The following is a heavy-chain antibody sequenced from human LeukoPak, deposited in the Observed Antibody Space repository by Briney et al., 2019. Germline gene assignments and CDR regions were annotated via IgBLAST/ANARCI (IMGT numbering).Heavy chain of an antibody. CDR2: ISGSGGST. D-gene: IGHD3-10*01. J-gene: IGHJ4*02. Sequence: GGTLRLSCAASGFTFSSYGMSWVRRAPGKGLKWVSAISGSGGSTYYADSVKGRFTISRDNSKNTLYLQMNSLRAEDTAVYYCAKEYFGAFDYWGQGTLVTVSS. CDR1: GFTFSSYG. V-gene: IGHV3-23*01. CDR3: AKEYFGAFDY.